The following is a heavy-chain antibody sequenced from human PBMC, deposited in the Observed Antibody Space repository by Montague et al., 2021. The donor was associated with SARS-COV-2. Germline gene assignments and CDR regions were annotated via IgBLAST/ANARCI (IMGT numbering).Heavy chain of an antibody. Sequence: SETLSLTCAVSGGSISSSSWWCWFLQPPGKGLEWIVEILHFGSTNYNPSLISRVTMSLDRSKNHFSLRLSSVTAADTAMYYCERGGYGAWTEYYFDYWGKGTVVTVSS. CDR1: GGSISSSSW. J-gene: IGHJ4*02. CDR3: ERGGYGAWTEYYFDY. CDR2: ILHFGST. D-gene: IGHD4/OR15-4a*01. V-gene: IGHV4-4*02.